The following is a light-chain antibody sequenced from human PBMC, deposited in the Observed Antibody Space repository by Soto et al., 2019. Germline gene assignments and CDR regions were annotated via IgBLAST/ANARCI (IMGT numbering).Light chain of an antibody. CDR1: QGINND. Sequence: DIQMTQSPSSLSASVGDRVTITCRASQGINNDLAWLQQKPGKAPKSLIYGASRLQSGVPSKFSGSGSGTYFTLTISSLQPEDFATYYCLQYNNYPLTFGPGTKVDIK. V-gene: IGKV1-16*02. CDR3: LQYNNYPLT. J-gene: IGKJ3*01. CDR2: GAS.